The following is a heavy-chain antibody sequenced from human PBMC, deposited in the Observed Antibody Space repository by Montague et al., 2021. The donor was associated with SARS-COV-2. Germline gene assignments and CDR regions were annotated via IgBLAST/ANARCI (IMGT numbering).Heavy chain of an antibody. D-gene: IGHD5-18*01. CDR2: HNHSGST. Sequence: SETLSLTCVVYGGSFSGYYRSWIRQPPGKGLERIGEHNHSGSTNYNSSLKSRVTISVDTSKKQFSLWLNYVTAADTAVYYCAGGGGYSYGALDYWGQGTLVTVSS. J-gene: IGHJ4*02. V-gene: IGHV4-34*01. CDR3: AGGGGYSYGALDY. CDR1: GGSFSGYY.